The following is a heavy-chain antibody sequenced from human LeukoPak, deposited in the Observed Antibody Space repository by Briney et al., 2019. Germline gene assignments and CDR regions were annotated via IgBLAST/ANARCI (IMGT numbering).Heavy chain of an antibody. CDR2: IKQDGSEK. CDR1: GFTFSDYY. V-gene: IGHV3-7*03. J-gene: IGHJ6*02. D-gene: IGHD6-19*01. Sequence: GGSLRLSCAASGFTFSDYYMSWIRQAPGKGLEWVANIKQDGSEKYYVDSVKGRFTISRDNAKNSLYLQMNSLRAEDTAVYYCAAGWYYYGMDVWGQGTTATVSS. CDR3: AAGWYYYGMDV.